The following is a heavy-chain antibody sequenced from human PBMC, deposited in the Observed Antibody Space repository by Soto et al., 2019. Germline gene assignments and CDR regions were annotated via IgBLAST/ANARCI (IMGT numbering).Heavy chain of an antibody. J-gene: IGHJ6*02. Sequence: QVQLVESGGGVVQPGRSLRLSCAASGFTFSSYAMHWVRQAPGKGLEWVAVISYDGSNKYYADSVKGRFTISRDNSKNKLYLHMNSLRAEDTAVYYCARDRRRGTAMVLPVGMDVWGHGTTVTVS. D-gene: IGHD5-18*01. CDR1: GFTFSSYA. CDR2: ISYDGSNK. CDR3: ARDRRRGTAMVLPVGMDV. V-gene: IGHV3-30-3*01.